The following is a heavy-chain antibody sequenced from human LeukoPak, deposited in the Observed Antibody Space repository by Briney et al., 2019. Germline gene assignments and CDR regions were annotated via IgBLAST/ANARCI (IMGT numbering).Heavy chain of an antibody. J-gene: IGHJ4*02. V-gene: IGHV4-4*07. CDR3: ARDRCPDYGATSPCFDY. D-gene: IGHD4/OR15-4a*01. CDR2: IYTSGST. Sequence: PSETLSLTCTVSGGSISGYSWSWIRQPAGNGLEWIGRIYTSGSTHYNSSLKGRVTMSVDTSKNQFSLKVRSVTAADTAVYHCARDRCPDYGATSPCFDYWGQGTLVTVSS. CDR1: GGSISGYS.